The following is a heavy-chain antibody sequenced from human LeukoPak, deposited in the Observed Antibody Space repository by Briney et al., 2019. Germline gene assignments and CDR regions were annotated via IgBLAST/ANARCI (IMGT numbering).Heavy chain of an antibody. J-gene: IGHJ5*02. Sequence: GESLKISCKASSSTFTNYWIGWVRQMPGRGLEWMGITYPGGSQTIYMPPFQGQATISVDESATTAYLQWNTLKASDTAMYYCARRYYTSVWFDPWGQGTLVTVSS. CDR2: TYPGGSQT. V-gene: IGHV5-51*01. CDR1: SSTFTNYW. D-gene: IGHD1-26*01. CDR3: ARRYYTSVWFDP.